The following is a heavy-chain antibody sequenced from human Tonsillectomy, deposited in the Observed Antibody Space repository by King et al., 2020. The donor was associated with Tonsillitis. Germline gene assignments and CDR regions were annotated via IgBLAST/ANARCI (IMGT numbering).Heavy chain of an antibody. V-gene: IGHV4-39*07. J-gene: IGHJ1*01. Sequence: QLQESGPGLVKPSETLSLTCTVSGGSISSSSYYWGWIRQPPGKGLEWIGSIYYSGNTYYNPSLKSRLTISIDTSKNQFSLKLSYVTAADTAVYYCAGQRGYCSGGSCFPHTEYFQYWGQGSLVTVSS. D-gene: IGHD2-15*01. CDR2: IYYSGNT. CDR1: GGSISSSSYY. CDR3: AGQRGYCSGGSCFPHTEYFQY.